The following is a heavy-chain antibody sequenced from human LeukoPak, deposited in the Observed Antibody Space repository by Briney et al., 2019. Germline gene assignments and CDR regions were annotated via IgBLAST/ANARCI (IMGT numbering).Heavy chain of an antibody. CDR2: ISYDGSNK. J-gene: IGHJ4*02. CDR1: GFTFSSYA. V-gene: IGHV3-30*04. Sequence: GRSLRLSCAASGFTFSSYAMHWVRQAPGKGLEWVAVISYDGSNKYYADSVKGRFTISRDNSKNTLYLQMNSLRAEDAAVYYCARDYDYWGQGTLVTVSS. CDR3: ARDYDY.